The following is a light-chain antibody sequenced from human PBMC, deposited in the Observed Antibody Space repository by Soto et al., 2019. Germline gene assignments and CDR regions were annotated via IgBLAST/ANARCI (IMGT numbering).Light chain of an antibody. CDR1: QSISNY. CDR3: QQSYSTPPTRT. Sequence: DIQMTQSPSSLSASVGDRVTITCRASQSISNYLNWYQQKPGKAPKVLIYAASTLQSGVPSRFSGSGSGTDFTLTISSQQPEDFATYYCQQSYSTPPTRTFGQGTKVEVK. V-gene: IGKV1-39*01. J-gene: IGKJ1*01. CDR2: AAS.